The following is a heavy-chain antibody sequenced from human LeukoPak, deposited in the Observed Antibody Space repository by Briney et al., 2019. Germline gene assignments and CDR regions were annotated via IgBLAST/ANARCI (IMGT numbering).Heavy chain of an antibody. J-gene: IGHJ4*02. CDR3: ARRRYNWNAIDY. V-gene: IGHV3-11*01. D-gene: IGHD1-20*01. Sequence: GGSLRLSCAASGFTFSDFYMSWIHQAPGKGLEWVSYISSSGSTIYYADSVKGRFTISRDNAKNSLYLQMNSLRAEDTAVYYCARRRYNWNAIDYWGQGTLDTVSS. CDR1: GFTFSDFY. CDR2: ISSSGSTI.